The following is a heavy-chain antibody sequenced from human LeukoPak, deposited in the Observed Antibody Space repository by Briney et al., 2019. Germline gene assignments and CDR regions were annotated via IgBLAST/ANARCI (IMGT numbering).Heavy chain of an antibody. Sequence: SQTLSLTCTVSGGSISSGSYYWSWIRQPAGKGLEWIGRIHTSGSTNYNPSLKSRVTISVDTSKNQFSLKLSSVTAADTAVYYCARGSTWGQGTLVTVSS. CDR1: GGSISSGSYY. J-gene: IGHJ5*02. V-gene: IGHV4-61*02. CDR3: ARGST. CDR2: IHTSGST.